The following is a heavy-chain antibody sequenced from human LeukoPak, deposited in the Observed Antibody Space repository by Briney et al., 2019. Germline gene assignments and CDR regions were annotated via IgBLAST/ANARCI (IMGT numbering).Heavy chain of an antibody. Sequence: PSETLSLTCTVAGDSISSGGYYWSWIRQYPEKGLEWIGYIYYSGNTYYNPSLKSRVSISVDVSKDQFSLRLSSVTAADTAVYYCARVLGGKKVWALDYWGQGTLVTVSS. CDR1: GDSISSGGYY. CDR2: IYYSGNT. CDR3: ARVLGGKKVWALDY. D-gene: IGHD3-16*01. J-gene: IGHJ4*02. V-gene: IGHV4-31*03.